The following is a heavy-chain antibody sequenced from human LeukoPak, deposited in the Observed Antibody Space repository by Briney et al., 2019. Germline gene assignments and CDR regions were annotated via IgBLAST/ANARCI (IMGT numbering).Heavy chain of an antibody. V-gene: IGHV1-69*05. D-gene: IGHD3-22*01. J-gene: IGHJ4*02. CDR3: ARVPLSGYYDSSGYMSY. Sequence: PIFCTANYAQKFQVRVTITTDESTTTAYMELSSLRSEDTAVYYCARVPLSGYYDSSGYMSYWGQGTLVTVSS. CDR2: PIFCTA.